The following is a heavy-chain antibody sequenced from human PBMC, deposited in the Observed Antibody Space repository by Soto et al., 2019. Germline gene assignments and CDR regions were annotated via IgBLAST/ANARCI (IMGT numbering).Heavy chain of an antibody. V-gene: IGHV3-11*05. J-gene: IGHJ4*02. CDR1: GFTFSDYY. Sequence: GGSLRLSCAASGFTFSDYYMTWIRQAPGKGLEWVSYISSASSVTKYADSVKGRFTISRDNARNSLYLQMNSLRAEDTAVYYCARDYLVVPHRVIDYWGQGTLVTVSS. D-gene: IGHD2-2*01. CDR3: ARDYLVVPHRVIDY. CDR2: ISSASSVT.